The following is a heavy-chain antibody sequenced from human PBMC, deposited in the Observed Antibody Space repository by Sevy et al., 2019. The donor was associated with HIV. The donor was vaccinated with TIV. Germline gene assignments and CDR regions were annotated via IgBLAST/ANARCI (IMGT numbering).Heavy chain of an antibody. V-gene: IGHV3-30-3*01. J-gene: IGHJ6*02. Sequence: GGSLRLSCAASGFTFSSYAMHWVHQAPGKGLEWVAVISYDGSNKYYADSVKGRFTISRDNSKNTLYLQMNSLRAEDTAVYYCARDRSEFPYSSGWYRGNFYYYYYGMDVWGQGTTVTVSS. CDR1: GFTFSSYA. D-gene: IGHD6-19*01. CDR3: ARDRSEFPYSSGWYRGNFYYYYYGMDV. CDR2: ISYDGSNK.